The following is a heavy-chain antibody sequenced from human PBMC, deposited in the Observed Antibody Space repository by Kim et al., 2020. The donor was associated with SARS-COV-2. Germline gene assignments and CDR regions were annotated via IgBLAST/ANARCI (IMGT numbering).Heavy chain of an antibody. V-gene: IGHV4-31*03. CDR3: ARVTFRDGDYPLDY. J-gene: IGHJ4*02. CDR1: GGSISSGGYY. Sequence: SETLSLTCTVSGGSISSGGYYWSWIRQHPGKGLEWIGYIYYSGSTYYNPSLKSRVTISVDTSKNQFSLKLSSVTAADTAVYYCARVTFRDGDYPLDYWGKGTLVTVSS. CDR2: IYYSGST. D-gene: IGHD4-17*01.